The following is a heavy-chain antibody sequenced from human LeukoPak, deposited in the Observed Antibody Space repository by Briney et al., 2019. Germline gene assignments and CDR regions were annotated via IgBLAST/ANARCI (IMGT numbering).Heavy chain of an antibody. CDR2: ISYDGSNK. V-gene: IGHV3-30*18. D-gene: IGHD6-13*01. Sequence: GGSLRLSCAASGFTFSSYGMHWVRQAPGKGLEWVAVISYDGSNKYYADSVKGRFTISRDNSKNTLYLQMYSLRAEDTAVYYCAKVGIAAAGTPLDYWGQGTLVTVSS. J-gene: IGHJ4*02. CDR3: AKVGIAAAGTPLDY. CDR1: GFTFSSYG.